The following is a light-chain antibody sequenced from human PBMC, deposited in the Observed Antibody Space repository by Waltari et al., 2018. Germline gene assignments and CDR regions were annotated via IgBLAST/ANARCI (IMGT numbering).Light chain of an antibody. CDR1: SSDVGGYTY. J-gene: IGLJ1*01. CDR3: SSYTSSSTLGV. Sequence: QSALTQPASVSGSPGQSTTISCTGTSSDVGGYTYVSWYQQHPGKAPKLMIYDVSNRPSGVSNRFSGSKSGNTASLTISGLQAEDEADYYCSSYTSSSTLGVFGTGTKVTVL. V-gene: IGLV2-14*01. CDR2: DVS.